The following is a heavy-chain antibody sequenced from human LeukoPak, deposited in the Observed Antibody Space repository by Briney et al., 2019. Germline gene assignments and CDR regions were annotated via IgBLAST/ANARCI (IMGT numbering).Heavy chain of an antibody. V-gene: IGHV4-39*07. J-gene: IGHJ4*02. D-gene: IGHD2-8*01. CDR2: IYYSGST. CDR3: ARYAGFLVWPRGHRYFDY. Sequence: PSETLSLTCTVSGGPISSSSYYWGWIRQPPGKGLEWIGSIYYSGSTYYNPSLKSRVTISVDTSKNQFSLKLSSVTAADTAVYYCARYAGFLVWPRGHRYFDYWGQGTLVTVSS. CDR1: GGPISSSSYY.